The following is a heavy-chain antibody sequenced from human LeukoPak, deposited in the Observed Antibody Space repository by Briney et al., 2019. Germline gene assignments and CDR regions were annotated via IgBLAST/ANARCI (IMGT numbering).Heavy chain of an antibody. J-gene: IGHJ5*02. CDR3: ASRFRYCSSTSCYRFDP. CDR1: GGSFSGYY. V-gene: IGHV4-34*01. D-gene: IGHD2-2*01. CDR2: INHSGST. Sequence: SETLSLTCAVYGGSFSGYYWSWIRQPPGKGLEWIGEINHSGSTNYNPSLKSRVTISVDTPKNQFSLKLSSVTAADTAVYYCASRFRYCSSTSCYRFDPWGQGTLVTVSS.